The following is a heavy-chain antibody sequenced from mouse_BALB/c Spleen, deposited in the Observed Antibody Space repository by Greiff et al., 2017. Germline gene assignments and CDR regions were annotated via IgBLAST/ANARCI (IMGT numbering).Heavy chain of an antibody. Sequence: QVQLKQSGAELVRPGTSVKVSCKASGYAFTNYLIEWVKQRPGQGLEWIGVINPGSGGTNYNEKFKGKATLTADKSSSTAYMQLSSLTSDDSAVYFCATITGTNFDYWGQGTTLTVSS. CDR2: INPGSGGT. V-gene: IGHV1-54*03. CDR1: GYAFTNYL. CDR3: ATITGTNFDY. D-gene: IGHD4-1*01. J-gene: IGHJ2*01.